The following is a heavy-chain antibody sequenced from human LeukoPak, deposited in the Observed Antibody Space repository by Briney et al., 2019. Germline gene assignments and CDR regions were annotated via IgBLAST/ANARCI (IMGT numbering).Heavy chain of an antibody. CDR2: ISYDGSNK. V-gene: IGHV3-30-3*01. CDR3: AKEKKYYYDGSGYPGYDY. Sequence: GGSLRLSCAASGFTFSSYAMHWVRQAPGKGLEWVAVISYDGSNKYYADSMKGRFTISRDNSKNTLYLQMNSLRAEDTAVYYCAKEKKYYYDGSGYPGYDYWGQGTLVTVSS. CDR1: GFTFSSYA. J-gene: IGHJ4*02. D-gene: IGHD3-22*01.